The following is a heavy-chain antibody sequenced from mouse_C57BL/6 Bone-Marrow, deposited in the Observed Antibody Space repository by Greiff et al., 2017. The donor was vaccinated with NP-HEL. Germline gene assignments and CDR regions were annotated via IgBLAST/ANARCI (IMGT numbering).Heavy chain of an antibody. CDR3: ARDLLRLPRGDY. D-gene: IGHD3-2*02. J-gene: IGHJ4*01. CDR1: GYSITSGYY. CDR2: ISYDGSN. V-gene: IGHV3-6*01. Sequence: EVKLEESGPGLVKPSQSLSLTCSVTGYSITSGYYWNWIRQFPGNKLEWMGYISYDGSNNYNPSLKNRISITRDTSKNQFFLKLNSVTTEDTATYYCARDLLRLPRGDYWGQGTSVTVSS.